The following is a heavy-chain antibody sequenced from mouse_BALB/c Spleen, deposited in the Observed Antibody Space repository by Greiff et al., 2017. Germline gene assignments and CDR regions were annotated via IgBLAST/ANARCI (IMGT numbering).Heavy chain of an antibody. D-gene: IGHD2-4*01. CDR1: GYAFSSYW. V-gene: IGHV1-80*01. CDR2: IYPGDGDT. J-gene: IGHJ4*01. Sequence: QVQLQQSGAELVRPGSSVKISCKASGYAFSSYWMNWVKQRPGQGLEWIGQIYPGDGDTNYNGKFKGKATLTADKSSSTAYMQLSSLTSEDSAVYFCARGGFDDYDDAMDYWGQGTSVTVSS. CDR3: ARGGFDDYDDAMDY.